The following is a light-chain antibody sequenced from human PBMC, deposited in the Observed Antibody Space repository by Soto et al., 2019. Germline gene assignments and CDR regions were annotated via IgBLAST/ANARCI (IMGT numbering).Light chain of an antibody. CDR2: AAS. V-gene: IGKV1-12*01. Sequence: DIQMTQSPSTLSASVGDSVTITCRASQLISSWLAWYQQKPGKAPNLLIFAASSLQTGVPSRFSGSGSGTDFTLTISSLQPEDFATYYCQQGKSFPFTFGGGTKVDIK. CDR1: QLISSW. CDR3: QQGKSFPFT. J-gene: IGKJ4*01.